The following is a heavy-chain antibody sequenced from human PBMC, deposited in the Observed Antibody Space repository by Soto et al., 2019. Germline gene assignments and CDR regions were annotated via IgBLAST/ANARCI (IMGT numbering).Heavy chain of an antibody. J-gene: IGHJ4*02. V-gene: IGHV4-59*01. CDR2: IYYSGST. Sequence: QVQLQESGPGLVKPSETLSLTCTVSGGSISSYYWSWIRQPPGKGLEWIGYIYYSGSTNYNPSLKSRVTISVDTSKNQFSLKLSSVTAADTAVYYCARIYDSSGYVDYWGQGPLVTVSS. D-gene: IGHD3-22*01. CDR1: GGSISSYY. CDR3: ARIYDSSGYVDY.